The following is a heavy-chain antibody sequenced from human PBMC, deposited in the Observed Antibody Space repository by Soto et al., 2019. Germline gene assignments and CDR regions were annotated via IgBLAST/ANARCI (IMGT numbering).Heavy chain of an antibody. CDR1: GGSISSSSYF. Sequence: SETLSLTCTVSGGSISSSSYFWGWIRQPPGKGLEWIGSIYYSGSTYYNPSLKSRVTVSVDTSKNQFPLKLSSVTAADTAVYYCARHPSNFWFDPWGQGTLVTVSS. D-gene: IGHD4-4*01. V-gene: IGHV4-39*01. CDR2: IYYSGST. CDR3: ARHPSNFWFDP. J-gene: IGHJ5*02.